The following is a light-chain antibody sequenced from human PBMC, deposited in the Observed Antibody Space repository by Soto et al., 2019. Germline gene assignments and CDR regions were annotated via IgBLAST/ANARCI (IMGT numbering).Light chain of an antibody. CDR2: DAS. CDR3: QQRSNWPIT. J-gene: IGKJ5*01. Sequence: EIALTQCPGTRSLSPGEIATLSFRASQSVSSYLAWYQQKPGQAPRLLIYDASNRATGIPARFSGSGSGTDFTLTISSLEPEDFAVYYCQQRSNWPITFGQGTRLEIK. V-gene: IGKV3-11*01. CDR1: QSVSSY.